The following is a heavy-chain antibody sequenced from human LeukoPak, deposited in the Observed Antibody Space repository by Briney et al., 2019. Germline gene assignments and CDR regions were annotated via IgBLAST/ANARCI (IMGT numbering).Heavy chain of an antibody. J-gene: IGHJ4*02. CDR1: GFMFSIYT. D-gene: IGHD3-16*01. CDR2: ISSSSSSI. CDR3: AQGGGDFDY. Sequence: GGSLRLSCAASGFMFSIYTMNWVRQAPGKGLEWVSFISSSSSSIYYADSVKGRFTISRDSAKNSLYLQMNSLRAEDTAVYYWAQGGGDFDYWGQGTLVTVSS. V-gene: IGHV3-21*01.